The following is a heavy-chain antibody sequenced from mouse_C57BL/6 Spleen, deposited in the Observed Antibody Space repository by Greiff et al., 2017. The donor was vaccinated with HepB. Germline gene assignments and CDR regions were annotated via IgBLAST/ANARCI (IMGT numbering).Heavy chain of an antibody. J-gene: IGHJ2*01. CDR2: IDPSDSET. V-gene: IGHV1-52*01. Sequence: QVQLQQPGAELVRPGSSVKLSCKASGYTFTSYWMHWVKQRPIQGLEWIGNIDPSDSETHYNQKFKDKATLTVDKSSSTAYVQLSSLTSEDSAVYYCARETAQATRYFDYWGQGTTLTVSS. CDR3: ARETAQATRYFDY. D-gene: IGHD3-2*02. CDR1: GYTFTSYW.